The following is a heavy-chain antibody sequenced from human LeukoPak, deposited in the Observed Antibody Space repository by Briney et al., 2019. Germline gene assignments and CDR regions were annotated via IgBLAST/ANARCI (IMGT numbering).Heavy chain of an antibody. D-gene: IGHD3-3*01. V-gene: IGHV4-34*01. CDR2: INHSGST. CDR1: GGSFSGYY. CDR3: ARAGATIFGVADNNWFDP. J-gene: IGHJ5*02. Sequence: SETLSLTCAVYGGSFSGYYWRWIRQPPGKGLEWIGEINHSGSTNYNPSLKSRVTISVDTSKNQFSLKLSSVTAADTAVYYCARAGATIFGVADNNWFDPWGQGTLVTVSS.